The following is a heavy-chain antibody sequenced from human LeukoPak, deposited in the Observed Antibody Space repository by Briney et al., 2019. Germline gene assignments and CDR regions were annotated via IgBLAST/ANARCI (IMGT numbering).Heavy chain of an antibody. CDR2: IFSST. V-gene: IGHV3-53*01. Sequence: GGSLRLSCTVSGFTVSSNSMSWVRQAPGKGLEWVSFIFSSTHYSDSVKGRFTISRDNSKNTLYLQMNSLRAEDTAVYYCARDDRRRGDYWGQGTLVTVSS. D-gene: IGHD3-22*01. J-gene: IGHJ4*02. CDR3: ARDDRRRGDY. CDR1: GFTVSSNS.